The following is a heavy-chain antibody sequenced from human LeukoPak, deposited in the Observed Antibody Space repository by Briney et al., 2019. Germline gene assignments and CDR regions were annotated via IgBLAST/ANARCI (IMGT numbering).Heavy chain of an antibody. V-gene: IGHV3-30*02. Sequence: QAGGSLRLSCAASGFTFSSYGMHWVRQAPGKGLEWVAFIRYDGSNKYYADSVKGRFTIFRDNSKNTLYLQMNSLRAEDTAVYYCAKDRDYYGSGSYPDYWGQGTLVTVSS. CDR2: IRYDGSNK. CDR3: AKDRDYYGSGSYPDY. J-gene: IGHJ4*02. D-gene: IGHD3-10*01. CDR1: GFTFSSYG.